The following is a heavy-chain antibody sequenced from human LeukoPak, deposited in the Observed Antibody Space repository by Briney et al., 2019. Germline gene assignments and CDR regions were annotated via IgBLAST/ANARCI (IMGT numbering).Heavy chain of an antibody. CDR3: TRASISSTPYYFDY. J-gene: IGHJ4*02. V-gene: IGHV3-72*01. CDR2: IRNKANSYTT. D-gene: IGHD5-12*01. Sequence: PGGSLRLSCAASGFTFSDHYMDWVRQAPRKGLEWVCRIRNKANSYTTDYAASVKGRFTVSRDDSKNSLFLQMLSLKTEDTAMYYCTRASISSTPYYFDYWGQGALVTVSS. CDR1: GFTFSDHY.